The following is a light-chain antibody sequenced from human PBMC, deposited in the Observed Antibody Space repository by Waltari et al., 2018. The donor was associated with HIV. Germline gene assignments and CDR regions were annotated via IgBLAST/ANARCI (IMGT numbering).Light chain of an antibody. CDR2: EVS. V-gene: IGLV2-14*01. J-gene: IGLJ3*02. CDR3: NSYTSISTWV. Sequence: QSALTQPASVSGSPGPSITIPCTGSSSDVGSYSYVSWYPQHPGKAPKLMIYEVSNRPAGVSHRFSGSKSGNTASLTISGLQPEDEADYYCNSYTSISTWVFGGGTKLTVL. CDR1: SSDVGSYSY.